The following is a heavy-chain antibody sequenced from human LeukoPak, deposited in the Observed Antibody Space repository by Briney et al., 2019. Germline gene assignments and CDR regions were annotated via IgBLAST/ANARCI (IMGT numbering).Heavy chain of an antibody. CDR1: GGSISSGGYY. V-gene: IGHV4-61*08. J-gene: IGHJ5*02. Sequence: SQTLSLTCTVSGGSISSGGYYWNWIRQPPGKGLAWIGYIYYSGSTNYNPSLKSRVTISVDTSKNQFSLKLSSVTAADTAVYYCARGEYNWNYWFDPWGQGTLVTVSS. CDR2: IYYSGST. D-gene: IGHD1-7*01. CDR3: ARGEYNWNYWFDP.